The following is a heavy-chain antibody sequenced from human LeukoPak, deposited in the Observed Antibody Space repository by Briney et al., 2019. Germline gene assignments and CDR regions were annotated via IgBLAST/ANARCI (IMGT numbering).Heavy chain of an antibody. V-gene: IGHV3-49*04. D-gene: IGHD3-16*01. CDR1: GFTFGDYA. J-gene: IGHJ4*02. Sequence: GGSLGLSCTASGFTFGDYAMSWVRQAPGKGLEWVGFIRSKAYGGTTEYAASVKARFTISRDDSKSIAYLQMNSLKTEDTAVYYCTGGPYYFDYWGQGTLVTVSS. CDR3: TGGPYYFDY. CDR2: IRSKAYGGTT.